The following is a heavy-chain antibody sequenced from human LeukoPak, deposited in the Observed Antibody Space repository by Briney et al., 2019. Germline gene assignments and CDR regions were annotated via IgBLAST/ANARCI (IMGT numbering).Heavy chain of an antibody. CDR3: ASNPEWEWEGFDY. CDR2: IYYSGST. D-gene: IGHD1-26*01. CDR1: GGSISSSSYY. Sequence: NPSETLSLTCTVSGGSISSSSYYWGWIRQPPGKGLEWIGSIYYSGSTYYNPPLKSRVTISVDTSKNQFSLKLSSVTAADTAVYYCASNPEWEWEGFDYWGQGTLVTVSS. J-gene: IGHJ4*02. V-gene: IGHV4-39*07.